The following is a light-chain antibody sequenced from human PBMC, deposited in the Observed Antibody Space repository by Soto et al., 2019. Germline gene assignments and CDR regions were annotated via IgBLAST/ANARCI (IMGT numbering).Light chain of an antibody. Sequence: QSALTQPASVSGPPGQSITISCTGTSSDVGGYNYVSWYQQYPGKAPKLMIFDVSYRPSGVSNRFSGSKSGNTASLTISGLQAEDEADYYCSSYTSSSSNVFGTGTKLTVL. CDR3: SSYTSSSSNV. CDR1: SSDVGGYNY. J-gene: IGLJ1*01. CDR2: DVS. V-gene: IGLV2-14*01.